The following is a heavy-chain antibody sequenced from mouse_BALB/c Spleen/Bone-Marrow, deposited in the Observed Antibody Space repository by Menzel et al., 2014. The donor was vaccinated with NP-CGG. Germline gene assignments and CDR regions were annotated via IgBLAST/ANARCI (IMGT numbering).Heavy chain of an antibody. V-gene: IGHV5-17*02. CDR1: GFTFSSFA. CDR2: ISSGSNII. J-gene: IGHJ2*01. CDR3: GRGDY. Sequence: EVKLMESGGGLVQPGESRKLSCAASGFTFSSFAMHWIRQAPEKGLEWVAFISSGSNIIHYADTVKGRFTISRDNPKNTLFLQMTSLRSEDTAMYYCGRGDYWGQGTTLTASS.